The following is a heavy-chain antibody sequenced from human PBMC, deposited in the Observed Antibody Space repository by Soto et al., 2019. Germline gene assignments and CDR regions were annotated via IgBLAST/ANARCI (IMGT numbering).Heavy chain of an antibody. Sequence: PSETLSLTCAVYGGSFSGYYWSWIRQPPEKGLEWIGEINHSGSTNYNPSLKSRVTISVDTSKNQFSLKLSSVTAADTAVYYCARGLYGSGSYYTGLFDYWGQGTLVTVSS. CDR3: ARGLYGSGSYYTGLFDY. J-gene: IGHJ4*02. V-gene: IGHV4-34*01. CDR1: GGSFSGYY. CDR2: INHSGST. D-gene: IGHD3-10*01.